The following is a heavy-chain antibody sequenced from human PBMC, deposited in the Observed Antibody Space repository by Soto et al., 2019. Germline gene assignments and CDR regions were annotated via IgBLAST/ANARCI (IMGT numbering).Heavy chain of an antibody. D-gene: IGHD2-2*03. J-gene: IGHJ5*02. V-gene: IGHV4-34*01. CDR2: INHSGST. Sequence: QVQLQQWGAGLLKPSETLSLTCAVYGGSFSGYYWSWIRQPPGKGLEWIGEINHSGSTNYNPSLKSRVTISVDTSKKQFSLKLSSVTAADTAVYYCARGVDIVVVPAAMSWFDPWGQGTLVTVSS. CDR1: GGSFSGYY. CDR3: ARGVDIVVVPAAMSWFDP.